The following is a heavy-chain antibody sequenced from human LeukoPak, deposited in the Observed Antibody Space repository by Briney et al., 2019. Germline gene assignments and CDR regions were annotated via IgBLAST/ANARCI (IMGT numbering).Heavy chain of an antibody. Sequence: GGSLRLSCAASGFIFRTYWMHWVRQAPGKGLVWVSRISGDGRSTSYADFVKGRFTISRDNAKNTPYLQIHSLRAEDTAVYYCAAFYYDPAYWGQGTLVTVSS. D-gene: IGHD3-22*01. J-gene: IGHJ4*02. CDR2: ISGDGRST. CDR1: GFIFRTYW. CDR3: AAFYYDPAY. V-gene: IGHV3-74*01.